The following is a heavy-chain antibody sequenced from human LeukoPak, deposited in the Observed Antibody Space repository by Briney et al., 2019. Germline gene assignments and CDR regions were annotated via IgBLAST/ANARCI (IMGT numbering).Heavy chain of an antibody. V-gene: IGHV1-46*01. J-gene: IGHJ6*03. D-gene: IGHD6-6*01. CDR1: GYTFTSYY. CDR3: ARDIAARRMYYYYYYTDV. Sequence: ASVKVSCKASGYTFTSYYMHWVRQAPGQGLEWMGIINPSGGSTSYAQKFQGRVTMTRDTSTSTVYMELSSLRSEDTAVYYCARDIAARRMYYYYYYTDVWGKGTTVTASS. CDR2: INPSGGST.